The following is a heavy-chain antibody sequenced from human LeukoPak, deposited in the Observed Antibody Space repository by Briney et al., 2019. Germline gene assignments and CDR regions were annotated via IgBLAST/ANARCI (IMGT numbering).Heavy chain of an antibody. CDR1: GFTFSRQA. V-gene: IGHV3-23*01. J-gene: IGHJ4*02. CDR2: ISGSGGST. D-gene: IGHD5-18*01. CDR3: ANTPSGYSYGYAEDY. Sequence: GGSLRLSCTASGFTFSRQAMHWVRQAPGKGGEGVSAISGSGGSTYYADSVKGRFTISRDNSKNTLYLQMNSLSAEDTAVYYCANTPSGYSYGYAEDYWGQGPLVTVSS.